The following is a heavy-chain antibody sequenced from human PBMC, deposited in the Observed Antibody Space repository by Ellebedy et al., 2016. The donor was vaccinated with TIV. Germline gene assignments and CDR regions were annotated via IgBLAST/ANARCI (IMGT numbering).Heavy chain of an antibody. J-gene: IGHJ3*01. CDR1: GGSISGYS. Sequence: MPGGSLRLSCTVSGGSISGYSWSWIRQPAGKGLEYIGRISTGGGTSDNPSLKRRVSMSVDTSKNQFSLNLSSVTAAATAVYYCARDPGMAVNKAFDVWGQGTMVTVSS. CDR3: ARDPGMAVNKAFDV. V-gene: IGHV4-4*07. D-gene: IGHD6-19*01. CDR2: ISTGGGT.